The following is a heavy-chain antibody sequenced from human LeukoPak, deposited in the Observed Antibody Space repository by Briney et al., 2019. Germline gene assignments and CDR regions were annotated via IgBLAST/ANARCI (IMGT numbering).Heavy chain of an antibody. D-gene: IGHD6-13*01. CDR2: INAGNGNT. Sequence: ASVKVSCKASGYTFTSYAMHWVRQAPGQRLEWMGLINAGNGNTKYSQKFQGRVTITRDTSASTAYMELSSLRSEDTAVYYCARGIAAAYYYYYYYGMDVWGQGTTVTVSS. CDR3: ARGIAAAYYYYYYYGMDV. CDR1: GYTFTSYA. V-gene: IGHV1-3*01. J-gene: IGHJ6*01.